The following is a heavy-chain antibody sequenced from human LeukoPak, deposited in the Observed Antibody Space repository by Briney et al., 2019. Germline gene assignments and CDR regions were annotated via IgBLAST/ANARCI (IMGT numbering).Heavy chain of an antibody. CDR3: ARDLFGSGSFYGF. V-gene: IGHV3-21*06. J-gene: IGHJ4*02. D-gene: IGHD3-10*01. Sequence: PGGSLRLSCAASGFTFSTYSMNGVRQAPGKGLEWVSTITSSSAYIFYADSVKRRFTISRDNAKNSLYLQMNSLRAEDTAVYYCARDLFGSGSFYGFWGQGTLVTVSS. CDR1: GFTFSTYS. CDR2: ITSSSAYI.